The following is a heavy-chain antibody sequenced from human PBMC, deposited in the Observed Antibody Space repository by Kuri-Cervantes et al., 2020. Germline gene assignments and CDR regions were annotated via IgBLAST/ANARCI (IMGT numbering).Heavy chain of an antibody. D-gene: IGHD6-6*01. CDR3: ARDFPPHYSSSVPDAFDI. CDR1: GFTVSSNY. V-gene: IGHV3-53*01. CDR2: IYSGGST. J-gene: IGHJ3*02. Sequence: GESLKISCAASGFTVSSNYMSWVRQAPGKGLEWVSVIYSGGSTYYADSVKGRFTISRDNSKNTLYLQMNSLRAEDTAVYYCARDFPPHYSSSVPDAFDIWGQGTMVTVSS.